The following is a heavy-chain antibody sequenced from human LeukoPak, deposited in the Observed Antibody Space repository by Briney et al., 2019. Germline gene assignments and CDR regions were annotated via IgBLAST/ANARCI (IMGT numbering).Heavy chain of an antibody. CDR2: ISSSSSYI. V-gene: IGHV3-21*01. CDR1: GFTFSSYS. D-gene: IGHD6-19*01. J-gene: IGHJ4*02. Sequence: GGSPRLSCAASGFTFSSYSMKWVRQAPGKGLEWVSSISSSSSYIYYADSVKGRFTISRDNAKNSLYLQMNSLRAEDTAVYYCARDLYSSGWYDHFDYWGQGTLVTVSS. CDR3: ARDLYSSGWYDHFDY.